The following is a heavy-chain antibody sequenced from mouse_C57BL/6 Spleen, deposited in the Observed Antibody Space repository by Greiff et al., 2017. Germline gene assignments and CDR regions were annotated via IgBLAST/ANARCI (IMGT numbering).Heavy chain of an antibody. CDR2: LRLTSDNYAT. J-gene: IGHJ3*01. CDR3: TGWSFAY. CDR1: GFTFSNYW. D-gene: IGHD1-1*02. Sequence: EVHLVESGGGLVQPGGSMKLSCVASGFTFSNYWMNWVRQSPEKGLEWVAQLRLTSDNYATHYAESGKGRFTISIDDSKSSVYLQMNNLRAEDTGIYYCTGWSFAYWGQGTLVTVSA. V-gene: IGHV6-3*01.